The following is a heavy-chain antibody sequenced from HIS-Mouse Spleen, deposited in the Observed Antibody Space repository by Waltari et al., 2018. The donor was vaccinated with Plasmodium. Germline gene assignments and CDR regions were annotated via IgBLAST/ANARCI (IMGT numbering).Heavy chain of an antibody. V-gene: IGHV3-7*01. J-gene: IGHJ4*02. CDR2: IKQDGSEK. D-gene: IGHD3-16*02. Sequence: EVQLVESGGGLVQPGGSLRLSCAASGFTFSSYWRGWVRQAPGKGREWGANIKQDGSEKYYVDSVKGRFTISRDNAKNSLYLQMNSLRAEDTAVYYCARAIVFDYWGQGTLVTVSS. CDR3: ARAIVFDY. CDR1: GFTFSSYW.